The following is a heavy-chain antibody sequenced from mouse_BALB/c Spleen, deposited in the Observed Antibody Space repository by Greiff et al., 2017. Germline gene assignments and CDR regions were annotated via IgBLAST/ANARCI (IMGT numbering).Heavy chain of an antibody. CDR3: ARDLYAMDY. Sequence: VKLVESGPGLVAPSQSLSITCTVSGFSLTGYGVNWVRQPPGKGLEWLGMIWGDGSTDYNSALKSRLGISKDNSKSQVFLKMSRLQKDDTARYYCARDLYAMDYWGQGTSVTVSS. CDR2: IWGDGST. CDR1: GFSLTGYG. V-gene: IGHV2-6-7*01. J-gene: IGHJ4*01.